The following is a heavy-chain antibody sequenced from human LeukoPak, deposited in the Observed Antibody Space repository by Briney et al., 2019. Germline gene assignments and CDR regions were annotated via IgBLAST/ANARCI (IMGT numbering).Heavy chain of an antibody. J-gene: IGHJ4*02. Sequence: SVKVSCKASGGTFSSYAISWVRQAPGQGLEWMGGIIPIFGTANYAQKFQGRVTITTDESTSTAYMELSSLRSEDTAVYYCASKATVTTRDGTVGGDYWGQGTLVTVSS. CDR1: GGTFSSYA. CDR3: ASKATVTTRDGTVGGDY. CDR2: IIPIFGTA. V-gene: IGHV1-69*05. D-gene: IGHD4-11*01.